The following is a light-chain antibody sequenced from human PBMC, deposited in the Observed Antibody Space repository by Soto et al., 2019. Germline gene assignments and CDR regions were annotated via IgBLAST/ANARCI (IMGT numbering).Light chain of an antibody. Sequence: QSVLTQPRSVSGSPGQSVTISCTGTSSDVGGYNYVSWYQQHPGKAPKLMIYDVSKRPSGVPDRFSGSKSGNTASLTISGLQAEDEADYYCCSYAGSYGVFGGGTKPTVL. CDR3: CSYAGSYGV. CDR1: SSDVGGYNY. V-gene: IGLV2-11*01. J-gene: IGLJ2*01. CDR2: DVS.